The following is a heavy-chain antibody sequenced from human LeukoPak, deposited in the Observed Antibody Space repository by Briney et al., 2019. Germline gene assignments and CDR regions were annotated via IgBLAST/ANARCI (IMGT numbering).Heavy chain of an antibody. CDR1: GFTFSTYW. Sequence: GGSLRLSCAASGFTFSTYWMAWVRQAPGKGLEWVANIKEDESAKHQADSVKGRCTISRDNAQNSVYLQMSSLRGEDTAVYYCARDVGGSLDYWGQGTLVTVSS. CDR2: IKEDESAK. CDR3: ARDVGGSLDY. D-gene: IGHD1-26*01. V-gene: IGHV3-7*01. J-gene: IGHJ4*02.